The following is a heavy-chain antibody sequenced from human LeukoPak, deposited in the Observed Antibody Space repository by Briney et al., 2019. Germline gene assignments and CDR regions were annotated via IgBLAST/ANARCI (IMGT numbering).Heavy chain of an antibody. V-gene: IGHV1-18*01. J-gene: IGHJ4*02. Sequence: PGATVKVSCKAPGYTFTSYGISWVRQAPGQGLEWMGWISAYNGNTNYAQKLQGRVTMTTDTSTSTAYMELRSLRSDDTAVYYCASSMYSSSWYDYWGQGTLVTVSS. CDR3: ASSMYSSSWYDY. D-gene: IGHD6-13*01. CDR2: ISAYNGNT. CDR1: GYTFTSYG.